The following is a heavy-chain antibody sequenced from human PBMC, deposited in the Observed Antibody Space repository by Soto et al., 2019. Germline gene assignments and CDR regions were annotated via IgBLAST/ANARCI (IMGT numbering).Heavy chain of an antibody. Sequence: EVLLLESGGGLVQPGGSLRLSCKASGFTFRSYAMSWVRHTPGKGLEWVSSISGSGDKTYYADSVKGRFTFSRDNSKNTLYLQMNNLRVEDTAVYHCAKEWTPRRAFDHWGQGTLVTVSS. CDR2: ISGSGDKT. D-gene: IGHD5-12*01. CDR1: GFTFRSYA. V-gene: IGHV3-23*01. J-gene: IGHJ4*02. CDR3: AKEWTPRRAFDH.